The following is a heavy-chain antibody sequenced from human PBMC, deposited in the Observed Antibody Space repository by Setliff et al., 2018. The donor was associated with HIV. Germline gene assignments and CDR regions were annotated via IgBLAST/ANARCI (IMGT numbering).Heavy chain of an antibody. V-gene: IGHV1-69*05. CDR1: GGTFTSYA. D-gene: IGHD5-12*01. J-gene: IGHJ4*02. CDR3: ATRLSGYTSYYFDQ. Sequence: EASVKVSCKTSGGTFTSYAFNWVRQAPGQRLEWMGEIMPIFGVTKYAQKFQGRLSISTGESTRTAYMELTSLTSEDTAVYFCATRLSGYTSYYFDQWGQGTLVTVSS. CDR2: IMPIFGVT.